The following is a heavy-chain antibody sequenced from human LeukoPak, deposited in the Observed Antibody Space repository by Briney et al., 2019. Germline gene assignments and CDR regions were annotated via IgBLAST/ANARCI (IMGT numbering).Heavy chain of an antibody. Sequence: PSETLSLTCTVSGGSISGYYWSWIRQSAGKGLEWIGHIYTTGSTNYNPSFKSRATVSVDRSKNQFSLKLSSVTAADTAVYYCARAKQLEKFYFDYWGRGTLVTVSS. V-gene: IGHV4-4*07. CDR2: IYTTGST. CDR1: GGSISGYY. J-gene: IGHJ4*02. D-gene: IGHD1-1*01. CDR3: ARAKQLEKFYFDY.